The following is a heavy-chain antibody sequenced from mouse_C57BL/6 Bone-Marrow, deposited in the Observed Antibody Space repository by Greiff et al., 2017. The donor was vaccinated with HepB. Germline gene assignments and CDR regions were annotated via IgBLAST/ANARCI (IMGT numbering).Heavy chain of an antibody. CDR3: AREAYPGAFDF. CDR1: GFTFSDFY. J-gene: IGHJ2*01. V-gene: IGHV7-1*01. Sequence: EVKVVESGGGLVQSGRSLRLSCATSGFTFSDFYMEWVRQAPGKGLEWIAASRNKANDYTTEYSASVKGRFIVSRDTSQSILYLQMNALRAEDAAVYDCAREAYPGAFDFWGQGTTLTVSS. CDR2: SRNKANDYTT.